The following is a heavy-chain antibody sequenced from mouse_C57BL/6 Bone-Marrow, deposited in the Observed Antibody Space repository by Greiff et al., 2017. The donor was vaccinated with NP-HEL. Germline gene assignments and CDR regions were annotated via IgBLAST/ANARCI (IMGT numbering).Heavy chain of an antibody. D-gene: IGHD1-1*01. J-gene: IGHJ1*03. CDR2: IYPRSGNT. V-gene: IGHV1-81*01. Sequence: QVQLKESGAELARPGASVKLSCKASGYTFTSYGISWVKQRTGQGLEWIGEIYPRSGNTYYNEKFKGKATLTADKSSSTAYMELRSLTSEDSAVYFCARAPVVAHWYFEVWGTGTTVTVSS. CDR1: GYTFTSYG. CDR3: ARAPVVAHWYFEV.